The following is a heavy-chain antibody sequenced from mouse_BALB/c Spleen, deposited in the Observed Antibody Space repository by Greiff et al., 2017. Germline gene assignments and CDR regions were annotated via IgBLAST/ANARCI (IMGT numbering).Heavy chain of an antibody. CDR1: GYSITSDYA. V-gene: IGHV3-2*02. Sequence: EVQLQESGPGLVKPSQSLSLTCTVTGYSITSDYAWNWIRQFPGNKLEWMGYISYSGSTSYNASLKSRIPITRDTSKNQFFLQLNSVTTEDTATYYCARSRLCAMDYWGQGTSVTVSS. CDR3: ARSRLCAMDY. J-gene: IGHJ4*01. CDR2: ISYSGST.